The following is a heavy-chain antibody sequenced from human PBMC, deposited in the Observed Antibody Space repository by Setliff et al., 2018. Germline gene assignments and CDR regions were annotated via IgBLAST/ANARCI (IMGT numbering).Heavy chain of an antibody. CDR3: ARGRPLYSSPVDY. D-gene: IGHD6-13*01. J-gene: IGHJ4*02. V-gene: IGHV3-20*04. Sequence: PGGSLRLSCLASGFTFDDYGMSWVRQAPGKGLEWVSGLSWRGDNIGYADSVKGRFTISRDNAKNSLYLQMTSLRAEDTALYYCARGRPLYSSPVDYWGQGTLVTVSS. CDR1: GFTFDDYG. CDR2: LSWRGDNI.